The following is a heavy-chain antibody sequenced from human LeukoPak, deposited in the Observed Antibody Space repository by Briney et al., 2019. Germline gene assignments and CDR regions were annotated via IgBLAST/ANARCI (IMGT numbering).Heavy chain of an antibody. CDR3: ARENGREMATV. CDR1: GGSISSSGYY. Sequence: KSSETLSLTCTVSGGSISSSGYYWGWIRQPPGKGLEWIGSISYSGSTYYSPSHKSRVTISVDTSRNQFSLKLSSVTAADTAVYYCARENGREMATVWGQGILVTVSS. V-gene: IGHV4-39*07. J-gene: IGHJ4*02. CDR2: ISYSGST. D-gene: IGHD5-24*01.